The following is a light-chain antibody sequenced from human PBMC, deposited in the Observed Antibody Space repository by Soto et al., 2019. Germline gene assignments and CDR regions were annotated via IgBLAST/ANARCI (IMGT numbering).Light chain of an antibody. CDR3: QQDYNLPWT. V-gene: IGKV3D-7*01. CDR2: GAS. Sequence: PGERVTLYCRASQRVSSTYLTWYQQKPGQAPRLLIYGASTRATGIPARFSGSGSGTDFTLTISSLQPVDFAVYYCQQDYNLPWTFGKGTKVEIK. J-gene: IGKJ1*01. CDR1: QRVSSTY.